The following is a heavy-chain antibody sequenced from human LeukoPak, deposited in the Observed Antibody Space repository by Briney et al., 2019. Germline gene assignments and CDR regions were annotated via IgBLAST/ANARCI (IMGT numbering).Heavy chain of an antibody. V-gene: IGHV3-74*01. J-gene: IGHJ4*02. CDR1: GFTFSSYW. D-gene: IGHD4-17*01. CDR2: INSDGSIT. CDR3: AKDLFIYGDFQFGAIFDY. Sequence: GGSLGLSCAASGFTFSSYWMHWVRQAPGKGLVWVSRINSDGSITGYADSVKGRFTISRDNAKNTLYLQMNSLRAEDTAVYYCAKDLFIYGDFQFGAIFDYWGQGTLVTVSS.